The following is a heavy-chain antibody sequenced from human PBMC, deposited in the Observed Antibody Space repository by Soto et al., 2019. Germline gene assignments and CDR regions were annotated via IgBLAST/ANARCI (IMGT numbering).Heavy chain of an antibody. D-gene: IGHD5-12*01. CDR1: GGSIIDSGRFH. CDR2: IYYSGST. CDR3: ARGERVASNWFDP. V-gene: IGHV4-31*03. Sequence: QVQMKESGPGLVKPSQTLYLTCSVSGGSIIDSGRFHWNWIRQHPGKGLEWMGYIYYSGSTYYNQSLKRRATISLITAKNQFSLELTSVSAADTAIYYCARGERVASNWFDPWGQGTLVTVSS. J-gene: IGHJ5*02.